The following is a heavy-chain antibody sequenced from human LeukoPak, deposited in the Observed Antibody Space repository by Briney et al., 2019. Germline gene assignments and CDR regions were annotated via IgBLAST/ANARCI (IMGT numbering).Heavy chain of an antibody. Sequence: GGSLRLACAASGFTFDDYGMNWVRQAPGKGLEWVSGITWNGASTGYTDSVKGRFTISRDKAKNSLYLQMNSLRAEDTALYYCARDLLYVASSGYYPFDYWGQGTLVTVSS. CDR3: ARDLLYVASSGYYPFDY. D-gene: IGHD3-22*01. J-gene: IGHJ4*02. V-gene: IGHV3-20*04. CDR1: GFTFDDYG. CDR2: ITWNGAST.